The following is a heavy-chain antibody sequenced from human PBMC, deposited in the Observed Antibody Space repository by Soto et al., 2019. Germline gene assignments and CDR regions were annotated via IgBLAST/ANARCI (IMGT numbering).Heavy chain of an antibody. D-gene: IGHD3-22*01. CDR3: ARDRVYYYDSSGYYNFEY. CDR1: GFTFNNYA. CDR2: ISYDGNNQ. J-gene: IGHJ4*02. Sequence: QVQLVESGGGVVQPGRSLRLSCAASGFTFNNYAMHWVRQAPGKGLEWVAVISYDGNNQYYADSVKGRFAISRDNSKNTLYLQMTSLRDEDTAVYYCARDRVYYYDSSGYYNFEYWGQGSLVTVSS. V-gene: IGHV3-30*09.